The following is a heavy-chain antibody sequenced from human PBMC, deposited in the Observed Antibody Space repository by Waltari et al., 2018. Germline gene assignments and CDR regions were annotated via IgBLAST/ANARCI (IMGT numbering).Heavy chain of an antibody. CDR3: ARLFNHYIDV. J-gene: IGHJ6*03. CDR2: VHYTGNP. CDR1: GGSTSTNNFY. V-gene: IGHV4-39*01. Sequence: QLQLQESGPGLVQSSETLSLICSVSGGSTSTNNFYWGWIRQTPGKGLEWIGSVHYTGNPYYNPPLKHRVTISVDSSKNEFSLRLRSVTASDTAVYYCARLFNHYIDVWGRGTAVTVSS.